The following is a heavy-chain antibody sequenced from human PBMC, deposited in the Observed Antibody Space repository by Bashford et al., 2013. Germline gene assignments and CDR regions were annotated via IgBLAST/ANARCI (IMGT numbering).Heavy chain of an antibody. J-gene: IGHJ2*01. CDR2: LLQWDH. CDR1: WAPSVVTS. V-gene: IGHV4-59*08. CDR3: ARLSLSRLVWYFDL. D-gene: IGHD3-9*01. Sequence: SVDPVPHLHCLWWAPSVVTSGTGSGSPQEGTGVDWVCLLQWDHLLQPSLKSRVTISVDTSKDQFSLTLTSVTAADTAIYYCARLSLSRLVWYFDLWGHGSLVTVSS.